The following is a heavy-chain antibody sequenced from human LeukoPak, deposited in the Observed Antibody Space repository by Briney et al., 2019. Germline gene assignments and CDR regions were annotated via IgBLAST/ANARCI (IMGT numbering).Heavy chain of an antibody. V-gene: IGHV4-59*08. Sequence: PAETLSLTCTVSGGSISYYYWSWLRQPPGKQLEWVGYIYYSGSNNYNPSLKRRVTISVDTSKNHFSLKLSSVTAADTAVYYCARHRAGTYYYYYGIDVWGQGTTVTVSS. D-gene: IGHD6-19*01. CDR1: GGSISYYY. CDR2: IYYSGSN. J-gene: IGHJ6*02. CDR3: ARHRAGTYYYYYGIDV.